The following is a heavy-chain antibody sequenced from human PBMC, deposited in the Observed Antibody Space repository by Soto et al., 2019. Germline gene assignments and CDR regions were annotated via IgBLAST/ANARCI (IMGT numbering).Heavy chain of an antibody. CDR2: IYYSGST. Sequence: SETLSLTCTASGGSISSYYWSWIRQPPGKGLEGIWYIYYSGSTNYNPALKSRVTISVDTSKNHFSLNLSSLTAADTSVHYCARSLIAVAGRDYYYYGMDVWGQGTTVTVSS. CDR3: ARSLIAVAGRDYYYYGMDV. CDR1: GGSISSYY. V-gene: IGHV4-59*01. J-gene: IGHJ6*02. D-gene: IGHD6-19*01.